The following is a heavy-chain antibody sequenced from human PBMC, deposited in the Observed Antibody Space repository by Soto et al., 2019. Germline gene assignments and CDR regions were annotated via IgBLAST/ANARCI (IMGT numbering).Heavy chain of an antibody. CDR1: GGSISSYY. J-gene: IGHJ4*02. V-gene: IGHV4-59*01. Sequence: SETLSLTCTVSGGSISSYYWSWIRQPPGKGLEWIGYIYYSGSTNYTPSLQRRVTISVDTSKNQFSLKLSSVTAADTAVYYCARTTLLELRPYYFDYWGQGTLVTVSS. D-gene: IGHD1-7*01. CDR2: IYYSGST. CDR3: ARTTLLELRPYYFDY.